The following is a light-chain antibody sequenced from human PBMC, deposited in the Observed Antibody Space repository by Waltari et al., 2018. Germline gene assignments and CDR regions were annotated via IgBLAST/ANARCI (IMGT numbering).Light chain of an antibody. CDR3: QNHERLPAT. CDR1: QRLSKY. Sequence: EIVLTQLPGTLYLSPGERATIFCRASQRLSKYLVWYKQRPCQAPRHLIYAASTRATGIPDSFIVVGSGTDFILTISRLEPEDFAVYYCQNHERLPATFGQGTKVEIK. V-gene: IGKV3-20*01. CDR2: AAS. J-gene: IGKJ1*01.